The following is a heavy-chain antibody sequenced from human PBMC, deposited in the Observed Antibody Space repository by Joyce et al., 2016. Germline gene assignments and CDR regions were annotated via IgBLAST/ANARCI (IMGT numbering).Heavy chain of an antibody. J-gene: IGHJ4*02. D-gene: IGHD3-10*01. Sequence: QVQLVESGGGVVQPGTSLRLSCAASGFTFSSFGRHWDRQAPGKGLEWMTVIGYDGNTKYYAGSVEGRFTISRDNSKNTVFLQMNSLRVDDTAVYYCARSEDYGSGSYYPYWGRGTLVTVSS. CDR1: GFTFSSFG. V-gene: IGHV3-33*01. CDR2: IGYDGNTK. CDR3: ARSEDYGSGSYYPY.